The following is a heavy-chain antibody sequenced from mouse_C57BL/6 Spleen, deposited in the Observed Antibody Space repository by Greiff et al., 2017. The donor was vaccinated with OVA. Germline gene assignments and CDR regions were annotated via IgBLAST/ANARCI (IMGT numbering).Heavy chain of an antibody. CDR3: ARGDDYDHYFDY. V-gene: IGHV1-47*01. D-gene: IGHD2-4*01. CDR2: FHPYNDDT. Sequence: VQRVESGAELVKPGASVKMSCKASGYTFTTYPIEWMKQNHGKSLEWIGNFHPYNDDTKYNEKFKGKATLTVEKSSSTVYLELSRLTSDDSAVYYCARGDDYDHYFDYWGQGTTLTVSS. J-gene: IGHJ2*01. CDR1: GYTFTTYP.